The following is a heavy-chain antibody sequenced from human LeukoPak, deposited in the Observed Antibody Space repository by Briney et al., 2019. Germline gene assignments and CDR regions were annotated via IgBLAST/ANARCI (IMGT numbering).Heavy chain of an antibody. J-gene: IGHJ4*02. Sequence: PGGSLRLSCAASGFTFSDYYMSWIRQAPGKGLEWVSYISSSGSTIYYADSVKGRFTISRVNAKNSLYLQMNSLRAEDTAVYYCARDRLLEPAVDYWGQGTLVTVSS. V-gene: IGHV3-11*01. CDR2: ISSSGSTI. CDR3: ARDRLLEPAVDY. D-gene: IGHD2-2*01. CDR1: GFTFSDYY.